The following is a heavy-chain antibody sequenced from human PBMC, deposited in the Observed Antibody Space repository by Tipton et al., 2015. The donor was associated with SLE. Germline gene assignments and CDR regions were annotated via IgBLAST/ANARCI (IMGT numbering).Heavy chain of an antibody. Sequence: LRLSCTVSGYSISSGYYWGWIRQPPGKGLEWIGSIYHSGSTYYNPSLKSRVTISVDTSKNQFSLKLNSVTAADTAVYYCARVDGDYWGQGTLVTVSS. V-gene: IGHV4-38-2*02. CDR1: GYSISSGYY. J-gene: IGHJ4*02. CDR2: IYHSGST. CDR3: ARVDGDY.